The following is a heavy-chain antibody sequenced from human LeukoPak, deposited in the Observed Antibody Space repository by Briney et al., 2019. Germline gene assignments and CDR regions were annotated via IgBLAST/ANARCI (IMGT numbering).Heavy chain of an antibody. CDR2: ISSSSSYT. CDR3: ARTAAAVAFDI. Sequence: GGSLRLSCAASGSTFNTYTMNWVRQAPGKGLEWVSYISSSSSYTNYADSVKGRFTISRDNAKNSLYLQMNSLRAEDTAVYYCARTAAAVAFDIWGQGTMVTVSS. CDR1: GSTFNTYT. J-gene: IGHJ3*02. D-gene: IGHD6-13*01. V-gene: IGHV3-21*05.